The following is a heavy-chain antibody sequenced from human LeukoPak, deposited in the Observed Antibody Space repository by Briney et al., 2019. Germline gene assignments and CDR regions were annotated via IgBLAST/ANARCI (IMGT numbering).Heavy chain of an antibody. J-gene: IGHJ6*02. Sequence: GGSLRLSCAASGFTFSSYWMSWVRQAPGHVREWVSHISSSGSSIYYADSVKGRFTISRDNAKNSLYLQMNSLRAEDTAVYYCARGAARYQLLFYYYYGMDVWGQGTTVTVSS. V-gene: IGHV3-48*04. D-gene: IGHD2-2*01. CDR2: ISSSGSSI. CDR1: GFTFSSYW. CDR3: ARGAARYQLLFYYYYGMDV.